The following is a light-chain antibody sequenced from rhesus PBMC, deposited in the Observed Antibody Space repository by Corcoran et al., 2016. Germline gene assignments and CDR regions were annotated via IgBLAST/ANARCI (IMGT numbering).Light chain of an antibody. CDR3: QHYDDNPLT. CDR1: QNIYSN. Sequence: DIQMTQSPSALSASVGDRVTISCRASQNIYSNLAWYQQKPGQAPKLLIYAASSLQTGIPSRFSGSGSGTDFTLTSSSLQPEDSAAYYCQHYDDNPLTFGGGTKVELK. V-gene: IGKV1S12*01. CDR2: AAS. J-gene: IGKJ4*01.